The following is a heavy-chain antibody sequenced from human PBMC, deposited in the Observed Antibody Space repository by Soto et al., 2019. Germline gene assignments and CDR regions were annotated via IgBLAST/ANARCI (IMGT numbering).Heavy chain of an antibody. V-gene: IGHV3-23*01. Sequence: RLSCAAAGFIFSSYGLSCVHQATGKGQGSVSAITGSGGSTYYADSVNGRFTISRDNYRKTLSLQMNSLRVEDTSGYSCAQDVVAHIPLCTGDSSYRHWRQGALVVFS. CDR1: GFIFSSYG. CDR2: ITGSGGST. CDR3: AQDVVAHIPLCTGDSSYRH. J-gene: IGHJ1*01. D-gene: IGHD2-8*02.